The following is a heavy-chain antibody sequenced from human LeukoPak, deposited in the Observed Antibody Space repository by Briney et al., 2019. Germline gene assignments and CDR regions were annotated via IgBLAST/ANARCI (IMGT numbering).Heavy chain of an antibody. CDR3: ARDLLGMDV. J-gene: IGHJ6*02. CDR1: GFTFRSYV. V-gene: IGHV3-30*03. CDR2: ILFDGSNK. Sequence: PGGSLRLSCAASGFTFRSYVMSWVRQAPGKGLEWVAVILFDGSNKYTDSVKGRFTISRDNSKNTLYLQMNSLRAEDTAVYYCARDLLGMDVWGQGTTVTVSS.